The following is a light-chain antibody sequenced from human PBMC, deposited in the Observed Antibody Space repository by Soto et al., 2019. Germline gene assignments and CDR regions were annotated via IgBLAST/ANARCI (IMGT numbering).Light chain of an antibody. V-gene: IGKV3-11*01. CDR3: QQRNDWPRNS. Sequence: EIVLTQFPDTLSLSPGERATLSCRASQSIANYVAWYHQRPGQAPRLVIYGASNRATDIPARFTGSGSGTDFTLTISSLEAEDSGVYYCQQRNDWPRNSFGQGTRLEIK. J-gene: IGKJ5*01. CDR2: GAS. CDR1: QSIANY.